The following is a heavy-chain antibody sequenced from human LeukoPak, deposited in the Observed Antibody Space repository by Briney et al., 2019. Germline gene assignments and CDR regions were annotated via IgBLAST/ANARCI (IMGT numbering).Heavy chain of an antibody. D-gene: IGHD2-2*01. J-gene: IGHJ6*02. CDR2: IYYSGST. Sequence: SEILSLTCTVSGGSMSSYYWSWIRQPPGKGLEWIGYIYYSGSTNYNPSLKSRVTISVDTSKNQFSLKLSSVTAADTAVYYCARVVVVVPAATIYGMDVWGQGTTVTVSS. CDR3: ARVVVVVPAATIYGMDV. V-gene: IGHV4-59*08. CDR1: GGSMSSYY.